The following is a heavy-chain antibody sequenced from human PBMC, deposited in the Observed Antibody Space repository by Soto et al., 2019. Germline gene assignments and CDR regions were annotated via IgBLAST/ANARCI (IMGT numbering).Heavy chain of an antibody. Sequence: QVQLQESGPGLVKPSQTLSLTCTVSGGSISSGDYXXSWIRQPPGKGLEWIGYIYYSGSTYYNPSLKSRVTISVDTSXXXXXXXXXSXTXXXXXXXXXXRGXDGYNLRLMGIEIFDYWGQGTLVTVSS. D-gene: IGHD5-12*01. CDR3: XRGXDGYNLRLMGIEIFDY. CDR2: IYYSGST. CDR1: GGSISSGDYX. V-gene: IGHV4-30-4*01. J-gene: IGHJ4*02.